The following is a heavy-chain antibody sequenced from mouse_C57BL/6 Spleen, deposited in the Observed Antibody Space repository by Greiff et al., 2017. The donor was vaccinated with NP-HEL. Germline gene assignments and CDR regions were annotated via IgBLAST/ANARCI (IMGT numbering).Heavy chain of an antibody. CDR1: GYTFTSYW. J-gene: IGHJ3*01. CDR2: IYPSDSET. CDR3: AREGAHYDYAWFAY. Sequence: QVQLQQPGAELVRPGSSVKLSCKASGYTFTSYWMDWVKQRPGQGLEWIGNIYPSDSETHYNQKFKDQATLTVDKSSSTAYMQLSSLTSEDSAVYYWAREGAHYDYAWFAYWGQGTLVTVSA. V-gene: IGHV1-61*01. D-gene: IGHD2-4*01.